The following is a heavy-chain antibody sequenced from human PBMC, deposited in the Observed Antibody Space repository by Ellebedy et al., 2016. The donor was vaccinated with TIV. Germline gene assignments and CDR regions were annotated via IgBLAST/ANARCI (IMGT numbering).Heavy chain of an antibody. V-gene: IGHV3-23*01. CDR2: ISSTGSRT. CDR1: GFTFSSYA. D-gene: IGHD3-22*01. J-gene: IGHJ4*02. CDR3: AKGRGGGSDSSAPRYYFDY. Sequence: GESLKISCAASGFTFSSYAMSWVRQAPGKGLEWVSTISSTGSRTYYADSVEGRFIISRDNSKKTLYLQMNSLRADDTAVYYCAKGRGGGSDSSAPRYYFDYWGQGTLVTVSS.